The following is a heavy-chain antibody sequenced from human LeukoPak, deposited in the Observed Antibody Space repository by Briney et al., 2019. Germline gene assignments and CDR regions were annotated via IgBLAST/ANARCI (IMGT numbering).Heavy chain of an antibody. J-gene: IGHJ4*02. CDR2: ISSSSSYI. V-gene: IGHV3-21*01. Sequence: PGGSLRLSCAASGFTFSSYSMNWVRQAPGKGLEWVSSISSSSSYIYYADSVKGRFTISRDNAKNSLYLQMNSLRAEDTAVYYCASPAVPYYDILTGYSFDYWGQGTLVTVSS. D-gene: IGHD3-9*01. CDR3: ASPAVPYYDILTGYSFDY. CDR1: GFTFSSYS.